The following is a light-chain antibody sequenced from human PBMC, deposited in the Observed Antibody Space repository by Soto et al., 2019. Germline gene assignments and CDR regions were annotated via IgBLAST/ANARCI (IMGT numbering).Light chain of an antibody. CDR2: DAS. J-gene: IGKJ4*01. CDR3: QQRSDWPT. CDR1: QNVDSF. V-gene: IGKV3-11*01. Sequence: EIVLTQSPATLSLSPGERATLSCRASQNVDSFFAWYQQKPGQAPRLLIYDASNRATGIPARFSGSGSGTEFTLTISSLEPEDSAIYYCQQRSDWPTFGGGTKVQIK.